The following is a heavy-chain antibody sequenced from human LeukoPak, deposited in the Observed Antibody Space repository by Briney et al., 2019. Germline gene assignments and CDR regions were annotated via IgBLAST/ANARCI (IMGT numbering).Heavy chain of an antibody. Sequence: PSKTLSLTCAVYGGSFSGYYWSWIRQPPGKGLEWIGEINHSGSTNYNPSLKSRVSISGDTSKNQFSLKLRSVTAADTAVYYCVRGRIVVVTAIRPEAFDIWGQGTMVTVSS. D-gene: IGHD2-21*02. CDR1: GGSFSGYY. CDR3: VRGRIVVVTAIRPEAFDI. CDR2: INHSGST. V-gene: IGHV4-34*01. J-gene: IGHJ3*02.